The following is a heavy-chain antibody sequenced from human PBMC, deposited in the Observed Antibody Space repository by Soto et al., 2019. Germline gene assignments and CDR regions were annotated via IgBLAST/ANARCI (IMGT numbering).Heavy chain of an antibody. V-gene: IGHV3-33*01. Sequence: GGSLRLSCAASGFTFSSYGMHWVRQAPGKGLEWVAVIWYDGSNKYYADSVKGRFTISRDNSKNTLYLQMNSLRAEDTAVYYCARGGRASGSYDAYYYYGMDVWGQGTTVTVSS. J-gene: IGHJ6*02. CDR3: ARGGRASGSYDAYYYYGMDV. D-gene: IGHD1-26*01. CDR2: IWYDGSNK. CDR1: GFTFSSYG.